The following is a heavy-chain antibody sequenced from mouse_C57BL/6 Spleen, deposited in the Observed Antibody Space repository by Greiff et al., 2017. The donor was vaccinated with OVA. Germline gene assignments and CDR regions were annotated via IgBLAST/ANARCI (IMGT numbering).Heavy chain of an antibody. CDR1: EYDFPSHD. Sequence: EVKLVESGGGLVQPGESLKLSCESNEYDFPSHDMSWVRQTPEKRLALVAAINSDGGSTYYPDTMERRFIISRHNTKKTLYLQMSSLRSEDTALYYWARREGVTTEVCWGQGTLVTVSA. CDR3: ARREGVTTEVC. D-gene: IGHD2-2*01. V-gene: IGHV5-2*03. J-gene: IGHJ3*01. CDR2: INSDGGST.